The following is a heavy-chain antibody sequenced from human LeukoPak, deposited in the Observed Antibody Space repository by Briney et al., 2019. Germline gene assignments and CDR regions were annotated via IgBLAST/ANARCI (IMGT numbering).Heavy chain of an antibody. CDR1: GGSISSTRYY. J-gene: IGHJ4*02. CDR3: ARGIYSGYGLMGIGDFDY. D-gene: IGHD5-12*01. CDR2: IYTSGST. V-gene: IGHV4-39*07. Sequence: PSETLSLTCTVSGGSISSTRYYWGWIRQPPGKGLEWIGSIYTSGSTNYNPSLKSRVTISVDTSKNQFSLKLSSVTAADTAVYYCARGIYSGYGLMGIGDFDYWGQGTLVTVSS.